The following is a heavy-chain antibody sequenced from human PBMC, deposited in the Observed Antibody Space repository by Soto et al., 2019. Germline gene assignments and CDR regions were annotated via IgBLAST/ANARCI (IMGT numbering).Heavy chain of an antibody. CDR3: AGGQDNLAVNFDY. CDR1: GGSISSGGYS. V-gene: IGHV4-30-2*01. Sequence: SETLSLTCAVSGGSISSGGYSWSWIRQPPGKGLEWIGYMYHSGSTYYNPSLKSRFTISRDNAKNSLYLQMNSLRAEDTAVYYCAGGQDNLAVNFDYWGQGTPVTVSS. D-gene: IGHD1-1*01. CDR2: MYHSGST. J-gene: IGHJ4*02.